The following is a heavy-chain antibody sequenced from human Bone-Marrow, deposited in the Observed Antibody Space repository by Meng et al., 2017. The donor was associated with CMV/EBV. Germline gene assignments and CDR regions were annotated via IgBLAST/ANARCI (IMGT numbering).Heavy chain of an antibody. CDR3: ARDGDIVGNP. Sequence: GGSLRLSCAASGFTFSSYAMHWVRQAPGKGLEWVAVISHDGSNKYYADSVKGRFTISRDKSKNTLYLQMSSLRAEDTAVYYCARDGDIVGNPWGQGTLVTVSS. V-gene: IGHV3-30*04. CDR1: GFTFSSYA. CDR2: ISHDGSNK. J-gene: IGHJ5*02. D-gene: IGHD5-12*01.